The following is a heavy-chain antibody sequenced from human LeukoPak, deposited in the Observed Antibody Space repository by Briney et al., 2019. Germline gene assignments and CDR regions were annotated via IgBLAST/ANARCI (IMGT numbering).Heavy chain of an antibody. CDR2: MNPNSGNT. CDR1: GYTFTSYD. Sequence: ASVKVSCKASGYTFTSYDINWVRQATGQGLEWMGWMNPNSGNTGYAQKFQGRVTMTRNTSISTAYMELSSLRSEDTAVYYCARRRRGVSLWFGELLWDYYYYYGMDVWGQGTTVTVSS. CDR3: ARRRRGVSLWFGELLWDYYYYYGMDV. J-gene: IGHJ6*02. V-gene: IGHV1-8*01. D-gene: IGHD3-10*01.